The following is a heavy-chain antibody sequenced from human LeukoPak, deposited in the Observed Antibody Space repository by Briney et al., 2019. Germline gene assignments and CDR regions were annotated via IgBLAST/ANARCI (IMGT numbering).Heavy chain of an antibody. J-gene: IGHJ4*02. CDR2: ISGSGGST. D-gene: IGHD6-19*01. V-gene: IGHV3-23*01. CDR3: AKAEQWLVPSYFDY. Sequence: GGSLRLSCAASGFTFSDYYMSWIRQAPGKGLEWVSAISGSGGSTYYADSVKGRFTISRDNSKNTLYLQMNSLRAEDTAVYYCAKAEQWLVPSYFDYWGQGTLVTVSS. CDR1: GFTFSDYY.